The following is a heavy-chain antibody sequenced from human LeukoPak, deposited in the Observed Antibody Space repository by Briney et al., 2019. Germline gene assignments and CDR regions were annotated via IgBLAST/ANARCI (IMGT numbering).Heavy chain of an antibody. CDR3: ARDYGGTMTNPGGFDY. J-gene: IGHJ4*02. D-gene: IGHD3-10*01. CDR2: IWYDGNYK. Sequence: QPGRSLRLSCAPSGFTFSSYAMHSVRQAPGKGLEWVAIIWYDGNYKYYAASVKGRFTISRDNSKNTLYLQMNSLRAEDTAVYFCARDYGGTMTNPGGFDYWRQGTMVTVSS. CDR1: GFTFSSYA. V-gene: IGHV3-33*01.